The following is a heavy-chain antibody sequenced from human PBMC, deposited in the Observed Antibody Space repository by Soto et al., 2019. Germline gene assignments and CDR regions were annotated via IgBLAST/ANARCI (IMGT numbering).Heavy chain of an antibody. J-gene: IGHJ4*02. CDR3: AKTTIGGSFVY. CDR2: IYYSGST. V-gene: IGHV4-59*08. D-gene: IGHD3-16*01. CDR1: GGSISGYY. Sequence: SETLSLTCTVSGGSISGYYWSWIRQPPGKALEWIGYIYYSGSTNHNPSLKSRVTISVDTSKNQFSLKLSSVTAADTAVYYCAKTTIGGSFVYWGPGTLVNVSS.